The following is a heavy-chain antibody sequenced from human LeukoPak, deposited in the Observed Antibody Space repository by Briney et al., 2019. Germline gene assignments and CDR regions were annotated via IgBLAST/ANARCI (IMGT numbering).Heavy chain of an antibody. CDR2: IYYSGST. D-gene: IGHD2-2*02. J-gene: IGHJ4*02. Sequence: SETLSLTCAVYGGSFSGYYWSWIRQPPGKGLEWIGSIYYSGSTYYNPSLKSRVTISVDTSKNQFSLKLSSVTAADTAVYYCASQDIVVVPAAIGLPDYWGQGTLVTVSS. V-gene: IGHV4-34*01. CDR3: ASQDIVVVPAAIGLPDY. CDR1: GGSFSGYY.